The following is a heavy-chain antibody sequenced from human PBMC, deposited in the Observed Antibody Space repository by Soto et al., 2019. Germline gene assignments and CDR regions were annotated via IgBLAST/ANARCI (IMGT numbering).Heavy chain of an antibody. CDR2: ISSSGSTI. CDR1: GFTFSDYY. J-gene: IGHJ5*02. CDR3: ARVGFPRGSVSYYNAGYNWFDP. D-gene: IGHD3-10*01. V-gene: IGHV3-11*01. Sequence: QVQLVESGGGLVKPGWSLRLSCAASGFTFSDYYMSWIRQAPGKGLEWVSYISSSGSTIYYADSVKGRFTISRDNAKNSMDLQMNSLRAEDTAVYYCARVGFPRGSVSYYNAGYNWFDPWGQGTLVTVSS.